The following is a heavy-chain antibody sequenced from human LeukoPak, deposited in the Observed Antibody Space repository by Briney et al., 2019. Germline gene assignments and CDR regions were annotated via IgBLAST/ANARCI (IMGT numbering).Heavy chain of an antibody. CDR1: GCTISSCGYY. D-gene: IGHD2-15*01. CDR3: ARDGPLYCSGGSCYSTGVRWFDP. J-gene: IGHJ5*02. Sequence: PSETLSLTCTVSGCTISSCGYYWSGIRQPPGKGLEGIGYIYYRGSTYYNRSLKSRVTKSVDTPKNQFSLKLSSVTAADTAVYYCARDGPLYCSGGSCYSTGVRWFDPWGQGTLVTVSS. CDR2: IYYRGST. V-gene: IGHV4-31*03.